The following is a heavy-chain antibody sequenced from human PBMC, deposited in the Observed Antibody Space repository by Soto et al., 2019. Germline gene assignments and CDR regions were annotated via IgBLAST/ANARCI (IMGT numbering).Heavy chain of an antibody. CDR2: IYSGGST. D-gene: IGHD4-17*01. CDR3: ARHYGDAFDI. Sequence: GESLKISCAASGFTVSSNYMSWVRQAPGKGLEWVSVIYSGGSTYYADSVKGRFTISRDNSKNTLYLQMNSLRAEDTAVYYCARHYGDAFDIWGQGTMVTVSS. V-gene: IGHV3-66*04. CDR1: GFTVSSNY. J-gene: IGHJ3*02.